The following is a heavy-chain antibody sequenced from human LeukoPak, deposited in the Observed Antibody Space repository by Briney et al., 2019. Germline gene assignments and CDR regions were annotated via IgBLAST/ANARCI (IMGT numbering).Heavy chain of an antibody. D-gene: IGHD6-19*01. CDR1: GGSISSYY. Sequence: SETLSLTCTVSGGSISSYYWSWIRQPPGKGLEWIGYIYYSGTTKYNPSLKSRVTISVDTSKNQFSLKLSSVTAADTAVYYCAWGSIAVVDPFDFWGQGTPVTVSS. V-gene: IGHV4-59*01. J-gene: IGHJ4*02. CDR2: IYYSGTT. CDR3: AWGSIAVVDPFDF.